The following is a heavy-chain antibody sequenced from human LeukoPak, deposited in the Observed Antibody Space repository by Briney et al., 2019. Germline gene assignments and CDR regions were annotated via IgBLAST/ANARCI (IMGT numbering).Heavy chain of an antibody. D-gene: IGHD1-7*01. CDR1: GGTFSSYA. Sequence: GSSVKVSCKASGGTFSSYAISWVRQAPGQGLEWMGGIIPIFGTANYAQKLQGRVTITTDESTSTAYMELSSLRSEDTAVYYCARVFGGTTISWFDPWGQRTLVTVSS. J-gene: IGHJ5*02. CDR2: IIPIFGTA. V-gene: IGHV1-69*05. CDR3: ARVFGGTTISWFDP.